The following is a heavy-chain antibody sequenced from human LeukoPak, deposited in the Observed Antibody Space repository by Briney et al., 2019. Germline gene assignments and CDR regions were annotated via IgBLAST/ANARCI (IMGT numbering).Heavy chain of an antibody. Sequence: PGGSLRLSCAASRFTFSTYGMNWVRQAPGKGLEWVSVIYSGGSTYYADSVKGRFTISRDNSKNTLYLQMNSLRAEDTAVYYCARAKTIGWPFDYWGQGTLVTVSS. V-gene: IGHV3-53*01. CDR3: ARAKTIGWPFDY. D-gene: IGHD6-19*01. J-gene: IGHJ4*02. CDR1: RFTFSTYG. CDR2: IYSGGST.